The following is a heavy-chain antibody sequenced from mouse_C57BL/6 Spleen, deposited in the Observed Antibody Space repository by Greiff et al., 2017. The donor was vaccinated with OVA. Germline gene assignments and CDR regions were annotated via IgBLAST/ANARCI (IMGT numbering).Heavy chain of an antibody. Sequence: VQLQQPGAELVKPGASVKVSCKASGYTLTSYWMHWVKQRPGQGLEWIGRIHPSDSDTNYNQKFKGKATLTVDKSSSTAYMQLSSLTSEDSAVYYCTMAEHRGDYAMDYGGQGTSVTVSS. V-gene: IGHV1-74*01. CDR3: TMAEHRGDYAMDY. CDR2: IHPSDSDT. D-gene: IGHD2-14*01. CDR1: GYTLTSYW. J-gene: IGHJ4*01.